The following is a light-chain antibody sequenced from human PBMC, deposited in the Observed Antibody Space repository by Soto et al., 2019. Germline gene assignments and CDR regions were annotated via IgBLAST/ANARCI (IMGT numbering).Light chain of an antibody. J-gene: IGKJ4*01. CDR3: QQYSSSPLT. CDR2: GAS. CDR1: QSVRSSH. Sequence: EIVLTQSPGTLCLSPGERATLSCRTSQSVRSSHLAWYQQKPGQAPRLLIYGASSRATGIPDRFSGSGSGTDFTLTISRLEPEDFAVYHCQQYSSSPLTFGGGTKVDNK. V-gene: IGKV3-20*01.